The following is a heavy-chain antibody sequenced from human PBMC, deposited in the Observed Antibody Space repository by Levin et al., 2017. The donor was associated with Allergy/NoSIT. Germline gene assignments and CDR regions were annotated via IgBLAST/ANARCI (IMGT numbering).Heavy chain of an antibody. CDR3: ARRMTTVTTHWYFDL. V-gene: IGHV4-39*01. Sequence: SQTLSLTCTVSGGSISSSSYYWGWIRQPPGKGLEWIGSIYYSGSTYYNPSLKSRVTISVDTSKNQFSLKLSSVTAADTAVYYCARRMTTVTTHWYFDLWGRGTLVTVSS. CDR1: GGSISSSSYY. J-gene: IGHJ2*01. D-gene: IGHD4-17*01. CDR2: IYYSGST.